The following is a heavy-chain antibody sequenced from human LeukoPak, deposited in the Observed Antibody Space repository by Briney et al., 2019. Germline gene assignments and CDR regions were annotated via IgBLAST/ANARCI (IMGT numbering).Heavy chain of an antibody. V-gene: IGHV4-59*08. D-gene: IGHD4-17*01. CDR2: IYYSGST. J-gene: IGHJ4*02. CDR1: GGSISSYY. CDR3: ARHLTVTTTGFDY. Sequence: SETLSLTCTVSGGSISSYYWSWIRQPPGKGLEWIGYIYYSGSTNYNPSLKSRVTISVDTSKNQFSLKLSSVTAADTAVYYCARHLTVTTTGFDYWGQGTLVTVSS.